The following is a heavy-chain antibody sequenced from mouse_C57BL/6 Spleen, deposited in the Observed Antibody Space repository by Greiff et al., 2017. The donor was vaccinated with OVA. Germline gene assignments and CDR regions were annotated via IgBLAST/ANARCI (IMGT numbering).Heavy chain of an antibody. Sequence: EVKLQESGAELVKPGASVKLSCTASGFNIKDYYMHWVKQRTEQGLEWIGRIDPEDGETKYAPKFQGKATITADTSSNTAYLQLSSLTSEDTAVYYCARGADGSSLYYYAMDYWGQGTSVTVSS. V-gene: IGHV14-2*01. CDR1: GFNIKDYY. CDR3: ARGADGSSLYYYAMDY. J-gene: IGHJ4*01. D-gene: IGHD1-1*01. CDR2: IDPEDGET.